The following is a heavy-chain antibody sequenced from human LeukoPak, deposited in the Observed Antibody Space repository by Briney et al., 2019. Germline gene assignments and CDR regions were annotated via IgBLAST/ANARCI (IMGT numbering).Heavy chain of an antibody. CDR1: GFTFSSYS. J-gene: IGHJ4*02. V-gene: IGHV3-48*01. D-gene: IGHD2-2*02. Sequence: QTGGSLRLSCAASGFTFSSYSMNWVRQAPGKGLEWVSYISSSSSTIYYADSVKGRFTISRDNSKNTLYLQMNSLRAEDTAVYYCAKDADVVPAAIDFDYWGQGTLVTVSS. CDR2: ISSSSSTI. CDR3: AKDADVVPAAIDFDY.